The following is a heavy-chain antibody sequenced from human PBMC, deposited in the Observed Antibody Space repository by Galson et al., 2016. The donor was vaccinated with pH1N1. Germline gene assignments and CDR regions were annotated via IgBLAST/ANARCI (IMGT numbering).Heavy chain of an antibody. CDR2: MNPNNDNT. D-gene: IGHD2-15*01. CDR1: GYTFTDYD. V-gene: IGHV1-8*01. Sequence: SVKVSCKASGYTFTDYDINWVRQGTGRGLEWMGWMNPNNDNTGYAQKFQGRVTMTRNTSISTAYMELSSLRYEDTAVYYCARGGYCSGGSCYDVFDYWGQGTLVTVS. CDR3: ARGGYCSGGSCYDVFDY. J-gene: IGHJ4*02.